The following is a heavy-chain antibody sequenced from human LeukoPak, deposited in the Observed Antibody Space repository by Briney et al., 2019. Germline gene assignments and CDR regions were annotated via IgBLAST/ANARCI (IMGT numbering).Heavy chain of an antibody. V-gene: IGHV6-1*01. J-gene: IGHJ6*02. CDR1: GDSVPSSSAT. Sequence: SQTLSLTCAISGDSVPSSSATWNWIRQSPSRGLEWLGGPYYRSKWYNDYAVSVKGRITINPDTSKNQFSLQLNSVTPEDTAVYFCARGGDRPGRYYYYGMDVWGQGTTVTVSS. D-gene: IGHD3-16*01. CDR3: ARGGDRPGRYYYYGMDV. CDR2: PYYRSKWYN.